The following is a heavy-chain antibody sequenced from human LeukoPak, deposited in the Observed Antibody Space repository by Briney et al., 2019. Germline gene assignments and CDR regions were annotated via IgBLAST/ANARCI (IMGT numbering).Heavy chain of an antibody. V-gene: IGHV3-53*01. CDR3: TSWGDTTAEYFQR. CDR2: LYSDGTT. Sequence: GGSLRLSCAASGFTVSSSYMSWVRQAPGKGLEWVSVLYSDGTTYYADSVKGRFTISRDNAQNSMYLQMNSLRVEETAVYYCTSWGDTTAEYFQRWGQGTLGTVS. D-gene: IGHD2-21*02. CDR1: GFTVSSSY. J-gene: IGHJ1*01.